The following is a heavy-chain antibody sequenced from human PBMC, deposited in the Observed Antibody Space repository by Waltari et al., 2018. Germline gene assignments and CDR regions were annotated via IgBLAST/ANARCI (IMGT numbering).Heavy chain of an antibody. Sequence: QLQLQESGPGLVKPSETLSLTCTVSGGSISSSSYYWGWIRQPPGKGLEWIGSIYYSGSTYHNPSLQSRVTISVDTSKNQFSLKLSSVTAADTAVYYCARVQQLVPPYYFDYWGQGTLVTVSS. CDR2: IYYSGST. V-gene: IGHV4-39*07. J-gene: IGHJ4*02. CDR1: GGSISSSSYY. D-gene: IGHD6-13*01. CDR3: ARVQQLVPPYYFDY.